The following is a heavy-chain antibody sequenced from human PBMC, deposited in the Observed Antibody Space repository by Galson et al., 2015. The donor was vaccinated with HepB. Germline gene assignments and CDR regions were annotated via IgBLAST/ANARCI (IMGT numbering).Heavy chain of an antibody. CDR3: ARGYGLAPYYGMDV. V-gene: IGHV3-11*06. J-gene: IGHJ6*02. Sequence: SLRLSCAASGFTFSDYYMSWIRQAPGKGLEWVSYISSSSSYTNYADSVKGRFTISRDNAKNSLYLQMNSLRAEDTAVYYCARGYGLAPYYGMDVWGQGTTATVSS. CDR1: GFTFSDYY. D-gene: IGHD3/OR15-3a*01. CDR2: ISSSSSYT.